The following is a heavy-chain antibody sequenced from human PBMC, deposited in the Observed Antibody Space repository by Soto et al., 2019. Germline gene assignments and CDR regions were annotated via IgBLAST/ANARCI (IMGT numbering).Heavy chain of an antibody. CDR2: ISAYNGNT. CDR3: ARGYCSGGSCYPSPFDY. Sequence: ASVKVSCKASGYTFTSYGMSWVRQAPGQGLEWMGWISAYNGNTNYAQKLQGRVTMTTDTSTSTAYMELRSLRSDDTAVYYCARGYCSGGSCYPSPFDYWGQGTLVTVSS. J-gene: IGHJ4*02. D-gene: IGHD2-15*01. CDR1: GYTFTSYG. V-gene: IGHV1-18*01.